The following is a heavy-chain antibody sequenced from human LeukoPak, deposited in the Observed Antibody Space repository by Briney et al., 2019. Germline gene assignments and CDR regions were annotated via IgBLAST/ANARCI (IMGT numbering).Heavy chain of an antibody. CDR1: GGTFSSYA. CDR3: ARDSIAARPEDAFDI. J-gene: IGHJ3*02. Sequence: ASVKVSCKASGGTFSSYAISWVRQAPGQGLEWMGGIIPIFGTANYAQKFQGRVTITTDESTSTAYMELSSLRSEDTAVYYCARDSIAARPEDAFDIWGQGTMVTVSS. V-gene: IGHV1-69*05. D-gene: IGHD6-6*01. CDR2: IIPIFGTA.